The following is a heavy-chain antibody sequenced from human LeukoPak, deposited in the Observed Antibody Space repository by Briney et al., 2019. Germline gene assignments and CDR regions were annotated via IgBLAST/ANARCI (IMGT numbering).Heavy chain of an antibody. CDR1: GFTFSSYR. CDR3: ARVKGEGGYALTYYYYYGMDV. CDR2: IKQDGSEK. D-gene: IGHD5-12*01. J-gene: IGHJ6*02. V-gene: IGHV3-7*01. Sequence: PGGSLRLSCAASGFTFSSYRMSWVRQAPGRGLEWVANIKQDGSEKYYVDSVKGRFTISRDNAKNSLYLQMNSLRAEDTAVYYCARVKGEGGYALTYYYYYGMDVWGQGTTVTVSS.